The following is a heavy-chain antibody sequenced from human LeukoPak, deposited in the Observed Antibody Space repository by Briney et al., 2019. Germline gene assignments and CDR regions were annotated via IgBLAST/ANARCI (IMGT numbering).Heavy chain of an antibody. J-gene: IGHJ4*02. CDR3: VRDVGAVRGEVYFDY. D-gene: IGHD3-10*01. CDR1: GFTFNKYT. Sequence: GGSLRLSCAASGFTFNKYTMNWVRQAPGKGLEWVSSITGSGPYMLYADSVKHRFTISRDNTKNLLYLEMNSLRAEDTAMYFCVRDVGAVRGEVYFDYWGQGTLVTVSS. V-gene: IGHV3-21*06. CDR2: ITGSGPYM.